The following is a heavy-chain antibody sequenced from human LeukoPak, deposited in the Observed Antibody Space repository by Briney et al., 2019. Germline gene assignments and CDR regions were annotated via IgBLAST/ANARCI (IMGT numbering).Heavy chain of an antibody. CDR2: IYPGGSET. V-gene: IGHV5-51*01. Sequence: GESLKISCKGLGYSFSSYWSAWVRQRPGKGLEWMGIIYPGGSETRYDPSFEGQVTISADRSTSTAYLQWSSLRASDTAMYYCARGRGVISHFDYWGQGTLVTVSS. CDR3: ARGRGVISHFDY. D-gene: IGHD3-10*01. CDR1: GYSFSSYW. J-gene: IGHJ4*02.